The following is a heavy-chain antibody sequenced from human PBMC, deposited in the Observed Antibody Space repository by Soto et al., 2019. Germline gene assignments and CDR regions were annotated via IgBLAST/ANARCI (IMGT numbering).Heavy chain of an antibody. D-gene: IGHD4-17*01. V-gene: IGHV1-69*13. CDR3: ARGVIKMTTVTGFDY. CDR2: IIPIFGTA. J-gene: IGHJ4*02. Sequence: ASVKVSCKACGGTFSSYAISWVRQAPGQGLEWIGGIIPIFGTANYAQKFQGRVAITADESTSTAYMELSSLRSEDTAVYYCARGVIKMTTVTGFDYWGQGTLVTVSS. CDR1: GGTFSSYA.